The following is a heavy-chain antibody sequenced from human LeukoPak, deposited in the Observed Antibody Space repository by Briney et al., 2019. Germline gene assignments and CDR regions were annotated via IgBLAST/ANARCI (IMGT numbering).Heavy chain of an antibody. CDR1: GFTFSSYW. CDR2: IKQDGSEK. Sequence: PAGGSLRLSCAASGFTFSSYWMSWVRQAPGKGLEWVANIKQDGSEKYYVDSVKGRFTISRDNAKNSLYLQMNSLRAGDTAVYYCVRERPTMIEDYWGQGTLVTVSS. V-gene: IGHV3-7*01. J-gene: IGHJ4*02. CDR3: VRERPTMIEDY. D-gene: IGHD3-22*01.